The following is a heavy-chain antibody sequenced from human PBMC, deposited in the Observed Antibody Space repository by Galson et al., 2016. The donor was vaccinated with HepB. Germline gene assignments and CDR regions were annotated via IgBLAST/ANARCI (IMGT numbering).Heavy chain of an antibody. CDR2: ISQGGTT. V-gene: IGHV4-34*01. CDR1: GGSFSGYF. D-gene: IGHD3-16*02. CDR3: ARGKGRKGATSYRYWYYDV. Sequence: SETLSLTCAVNGGSFSGYFWGWIRQSPVKGLEWIGEISQGGTTNYNPSLKSRVTLLVDTSKNQFSLELTSVTAADTAVYFCARGKGRKGATSYRYWYYDVWGRGAPVTVSP. J-gene: IGHJ2*01.